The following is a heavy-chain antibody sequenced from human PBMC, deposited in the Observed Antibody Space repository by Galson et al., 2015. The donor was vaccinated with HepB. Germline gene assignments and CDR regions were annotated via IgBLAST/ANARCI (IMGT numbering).Heavy chain of an antibody. CDR3: TTDKSLHREQWLVWAYYFDY. J-gene: IGHJ4*02. CDR1: GFTFSNAW. CDR2: IKSKTDGGTT. V-gene: IGHV3-15*01. D-gene: IGHD6-19*01. Sequence: SLRLSCAASGFTFSNAWMSWVRQAPGKGLEWVGRIKSKTDGGTTDYAAPVKGRFTISRDDSKNTLYLQMNSLKTEDTAVYYCTTDKSLHREQWLVWAYYFDYWGQGTLVTVSS.